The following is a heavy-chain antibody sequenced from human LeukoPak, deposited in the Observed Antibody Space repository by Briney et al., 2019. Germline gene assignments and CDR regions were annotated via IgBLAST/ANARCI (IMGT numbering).Heavy chain of an antibody. Sequence: GGSLRLSCAASGFTFSSYAMHWVRQAPGKGLEWVAVISYDGSNKYYADSVKGRFTISRDNSKNTLYLQMNSLRAEDTAVYYCARGYYDFWSGDYLYYFDYWGQGTLVTVSP. V-gene: IGHV3-30-3*01. CDR2: ISYDGSNK. D-gene: IGHD3-3*01. J-gene: IGHJ4*02. CDR3: ARGYYDFWSGDYLYYFDY. CDR1: GFTFSSYA.